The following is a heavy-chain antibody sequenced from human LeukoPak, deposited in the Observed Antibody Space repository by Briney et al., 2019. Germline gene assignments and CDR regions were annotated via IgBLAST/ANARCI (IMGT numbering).Heavy chain of an antibody. CDR2: IYYTGST. CDR1: GGSITNTKCY. Sequence: PSETLSLTCTLSGGSITNTKCYWGWIRQPPGKGLEWIGSIYYTGSTYYNPSLKSRVTISVDTSKNQFSLKLRSVTAADTALYYCTRHTGYISGQYSNYEDSWGQGTLVTVSS. J-gene: IGHJ4*02. CDR3: TRHTGYISGQYSNYEDS. V-gene: IGHV4-39*01. D-gene: IGHD4-11*01.